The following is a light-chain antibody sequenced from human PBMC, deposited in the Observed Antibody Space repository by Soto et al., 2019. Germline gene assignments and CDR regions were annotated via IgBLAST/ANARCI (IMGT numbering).Light chain of an antibody. J-gene: IGKJ1*01. CDR1: QSISSW. Sequence: DIQMTQSPPTLSASVGDRVTITCRASQSISSWLAWFQQKPGKALKLLIYDASNLQSGVPSRFSGSGSGTEFTLTISSLQPDDFATYYGQQYNSYSVTFGQGTKVEIK. CDR3: QQYNSYSVT. CDR2: DAS. V-gene: IGKV1-5*01.